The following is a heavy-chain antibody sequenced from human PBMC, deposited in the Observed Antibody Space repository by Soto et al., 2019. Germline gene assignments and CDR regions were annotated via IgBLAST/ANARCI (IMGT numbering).Heavy chain of an antibody. V-gene: IGHV3-48*02. Sequence: EVQLVESGGGLVQPGGSLRLSCAASGFTFSSYSMNWVRQAPGKGLEWVSYISSSSSTIYYADSVKGRFTISRDNAKNSLYLQMNSLRDEDTAVYYCARDPLSSTPTPNWFEPWGQGTLVTVSS. CDR2: ISSSSSTI. CDR3: ARDPLSSTPTPNWFEP. CDR1: GFTFSSYS. D-gene: IGHD2-2*01. J-gene: IGHJ5*02.